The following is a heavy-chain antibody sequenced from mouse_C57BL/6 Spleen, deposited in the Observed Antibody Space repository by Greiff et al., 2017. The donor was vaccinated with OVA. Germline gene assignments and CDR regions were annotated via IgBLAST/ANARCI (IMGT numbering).Heavy chain of an antibody. V-gene: IGHV1-55*01. CDR2: IYPGSGST. CDR3: ARSGYSNYGGYYAMDY. CDR1: GYTFTSYW. D-gene: IGHD2-5*01. J-gene: IGHJ4*01. Sequence: QVQLQQPGAELVKPGASVKMSCKASGYTFTSYWITWVKQRPGQGLEWIGDIYPGSGSTNYNEKFKGKATLTVDTSSSTASMQLSSLTSEYSAVYYCARSGYSNYGGYYAMDYWGQGTSVTVSS.